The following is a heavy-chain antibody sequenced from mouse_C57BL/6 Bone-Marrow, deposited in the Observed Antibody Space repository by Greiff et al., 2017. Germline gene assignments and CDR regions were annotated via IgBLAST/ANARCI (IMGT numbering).Heavy chain of an antibody. D-gene: IGHD2-4*01. CDR2: IHPSGSDT. J-gene: IGHJ3*01. CDR3: AIYLYYDYAWFAY. CDR1: GYTFTSYW. V-gene: IGHV1-74*01. Sequence: QVQLQQPGAELVKPGASVKVSCKASGYTFTSYWMHWVKQRPGQGLEWIGRIHPSGSDTNYNQKFKGKATLTVDKSSSTAYMQLSSLTSEDSAVYYCAIYLYYDYAWFAYWGQGTLVTVSA.